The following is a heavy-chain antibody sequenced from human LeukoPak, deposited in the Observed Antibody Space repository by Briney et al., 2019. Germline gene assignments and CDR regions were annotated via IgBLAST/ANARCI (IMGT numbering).Heavy chain of an antibody. CDR2: ISTSGST. CDR3: ARISSSNWYNERGAFDV. V-gene: IGHV4-61*02. D-gene: IGHD6-13*01. J-gene: IGHJ3*01. CDR1: GGSISSGSYY. Sequence: SETLSLTCTVSGGSISSGSYYWSWIRQPAGKGLEWIGRISTSGSTNYSPSLKSRVTISVDTSKNQFSLKLRSVTAADTAVYYCARISSSNWYNERGAFDVWGQGTMVTVSS.